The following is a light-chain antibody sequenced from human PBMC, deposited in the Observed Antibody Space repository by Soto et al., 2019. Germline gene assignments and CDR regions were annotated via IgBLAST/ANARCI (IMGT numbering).Light chain of an antibody. CDR1: SGSIASNY. CDR3: QSFDISNVV. V-gene: IGLV6-57*04. Sequence: NFMLTQPHSVSESPGKTVTISCTRSSGSIASNYVQWYQQRPGSAPTPVIYEDSQRPSGAPDRFSGSIDSSSNSASLTISRLKTEDEADYYCQSFDISNVVFGGGTKLTVL. J-gene: IGLJ2*01. CDR2: EDS.